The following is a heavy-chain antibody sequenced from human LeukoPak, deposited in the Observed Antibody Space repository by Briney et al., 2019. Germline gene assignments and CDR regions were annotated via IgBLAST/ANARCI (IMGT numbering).Heavy chain of an antibody. CDR3: AKDRASNYYGSGSPSNWFDP. CDR1: GFTFDDYA. V-gene: IGHV3-9*01. D-gene: IGHD3-10*01. CDR2: ISWNSGSI. Sequence: GGSLRLPCAASGFTFDDYAMHWVRQAPGKGLEWVSGISWNSGSIGYADSVKGRFTISRDNAKNSLYLHMNSLRAEDTAVYYCAKDRASNYYGSGSPSNWFDPWGQGTLVTVSS. J-gene: IGHJ5*02.